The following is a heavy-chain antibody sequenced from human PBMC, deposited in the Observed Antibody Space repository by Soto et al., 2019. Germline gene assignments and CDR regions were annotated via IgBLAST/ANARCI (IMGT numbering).Heavy chain of an antibody. Sequence: QVQLVQSGAEMKKPGSSVKVSCQSSGGTFNTYAMNWVRQAPGQGPEWMGDISPMFGAANYAPKFQGRVTMTADEYTGTSYMQWSSLTSEDTALYFCAREVQVHTPAFVYWGQGTLVTVSS. J-gene: IGHJ4*02. V-gene: IGHV1-69*19. CDR2: ISPMFGAA. CDR1: GGTFNTYA. D-gene: IGHD3-10*01. CDR3: AREVQVHTPAFVY.